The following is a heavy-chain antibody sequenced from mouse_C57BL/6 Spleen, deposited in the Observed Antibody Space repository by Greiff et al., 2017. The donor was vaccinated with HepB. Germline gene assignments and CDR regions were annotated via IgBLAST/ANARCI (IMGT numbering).Heavy chain of an antibody. CDR1: GFNFTDDY. CDR3: TTDYGNYDFDY. D-gene: IGHD2-1*01. J-gene: IGHJ2*01. V-gene: IGHV14-4*01. Sequence: VQLKQPGAELVRPGASVKLSCTASGFNFTDDYMHWVKQRPEQGLEWIGWIDPENGDTEYASKFQGKATITADTSSNTAYLQLSSLTSEDTAVYYCTTDYGNYDFDYWGQGTTLTVSS. CDR2: IDPENGDT.